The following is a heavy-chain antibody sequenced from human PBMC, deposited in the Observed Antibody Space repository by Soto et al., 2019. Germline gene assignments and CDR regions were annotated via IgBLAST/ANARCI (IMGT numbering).Heavy chain of an antibody. D-gene: IGHD6-19*01. CDR1: GFTVSDNY. Sequence: GGSLRLSCAASGFTVSDNYMSWIRQAPGKGLEWVSYIGSSGSYTNYADSVKGRFTISRDNAKNLLSLQMDSLRAEDTAVYYCAREHKQWPNGAFDIWGQGTMVTVSS. CDR2: IGSSGSYT. V-gene: IGHV3-11*06. J-gene: IGHJ3*02. CDR3: AREHKQWPNGAFDI.